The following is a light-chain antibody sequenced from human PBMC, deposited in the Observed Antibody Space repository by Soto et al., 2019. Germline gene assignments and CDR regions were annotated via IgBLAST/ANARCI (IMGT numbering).Light chain of an antibody. CDR2: KAS. CDR3: QHYNSYSEA. CDR1: QAISSW. J-gene: IGKJ1*01. Sequence: DIQMTQSPSTLAGSVGDRVTITCRASQAISSWLAWYQQKTGKPPKLLIYKASTLKSGVPSRFSGSGSGTEFTLPISRLQPDDFETYYCQHYNSYSEAFGQGTKVDIK. V-gene: IGKV1-5*03.